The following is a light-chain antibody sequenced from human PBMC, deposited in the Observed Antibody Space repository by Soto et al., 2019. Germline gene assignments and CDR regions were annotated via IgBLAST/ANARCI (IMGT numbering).Light chain of an antibody. CDR1: QGISSY. V-gene: IGKV1-9*01. CDR2: AAS. Sequence: DIQFTQSPSFLSASVGDRVTITCRASQGISSYLAWYQQKPGKAPKLLIYAASTLQSGVPSRFSGSGSGTEFTLTISSLQPEDFATYYYQQLHSSLPWTFGQGTEVDIK. J-gene: IGKJ1*01. CDR3: QQLHSSLPWT.